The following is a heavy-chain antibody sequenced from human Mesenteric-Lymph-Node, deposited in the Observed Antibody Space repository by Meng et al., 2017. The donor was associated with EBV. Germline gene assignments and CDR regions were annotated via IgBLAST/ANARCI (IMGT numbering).Heavy chain of an antibody. CDR1: GFPFSSYW. D-gene: IGHD3-10*01. V-gene: IGHV3-23*04. CDR2: ISGSGGST. CDR3: VPPGTRLG. J-gene: IGHJ4*02. Sequence: EVQLVESGGGLVQPGGSLRLSCAASGFPFSSYWMPWVRQAPGKGLEWVSVISGSGGSTYYADSVKGRFTISRDNSKNTLYLQMNSLRAEDTAVYYCVPPGTRLGWGQGTLVTVSS.